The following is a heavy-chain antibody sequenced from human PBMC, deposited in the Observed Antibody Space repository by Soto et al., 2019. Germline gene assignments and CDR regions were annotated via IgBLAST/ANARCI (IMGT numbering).Heavy chain of an antibody. CDR1: GFTFSSYS. CDR2: ISSSSSYI. V-gene: IGHV3-21*01. D-gene: IGHD3-10*01. Sequence: GGSLRLSCAASGFTFSSYSMNWVRQAPGKGLEWVSSISSSSSYIYYADSVKGRFTISRDNAKNSLYLQMNSLRAEDTAVYYCARESTVQLLLKAMVRGVIIPCDYWGQGTLVTVSS. CDR3: ARESTVQLLLKAMVRGVIIPCDY. J-gene: IGHJ4*02.